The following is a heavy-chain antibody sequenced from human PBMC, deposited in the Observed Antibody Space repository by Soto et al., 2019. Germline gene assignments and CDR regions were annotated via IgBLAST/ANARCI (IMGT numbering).Heavy chain of an antibody. D-gene: IGHD1-1*01. V-gene: IGHV1-18*01. CDR3: AASLGGTYDY. Sequence: ASVKVSCKASGYTFTSYGISWVRQAPGQGLEWIGWISAYNGNTNYAQKFQGRVTMTTDMSTSTAYMELSSLRSEDTAVYYCAASLGGTYDYWGQGTLVTVSS. J-gene: IGHJ4*02. CDR2: ISAYNGNT. CDR1: GYTFTSYG.